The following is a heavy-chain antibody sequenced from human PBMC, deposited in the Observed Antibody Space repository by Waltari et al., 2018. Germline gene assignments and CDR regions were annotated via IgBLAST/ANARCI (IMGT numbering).Heavy chain of an antibody. J-gene: IGHJ4*02. V-gene: IGHV3-23*01. CDR1: GFTFSSYA. D-gene: IGHD3-10*01. CDR2: ISGSGGST. Sequence: EVQLLESGGGLVQPGGSLRLSCAASGFTFSSYAMSWVRQAPGKGLEWVSAISGSGGSTYYADSVKGRFTISRDNSKNTLYLQMNSLRAEDMAVYYCVRDSRRYFDYWGQGTLVTVSS. CDR3: VRDSRRYFDY.